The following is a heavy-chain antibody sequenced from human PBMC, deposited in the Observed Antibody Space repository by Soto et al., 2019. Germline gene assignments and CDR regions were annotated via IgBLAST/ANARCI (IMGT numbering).Heavy chain of an antibody. CDR1: GFTVSDYS. D-gene: IGHD2-21*01. Sequence: GGSLRLSCTASGFTVSDYSVNWVRQAPGKGLEWISYISSTGDLMLYADSVKGRFTIARDIAKNSLYPQMDSLRDEDSAVYYCATWAIAVGGEGFWGQGTLVTVSS. J-gene: IGHJ4*02. CDR2: ISSTGDLM. V-gene: IGHV3-48*02. CDR3: ATWAIAVGGEGF.